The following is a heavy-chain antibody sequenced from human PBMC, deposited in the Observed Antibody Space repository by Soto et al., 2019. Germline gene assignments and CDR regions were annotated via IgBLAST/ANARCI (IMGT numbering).Heavy chain of an antibody. CDR3: ARHGGYSYGQAWFDP. J-gene: IGHJ5*02. CDR2: IYPGDSDT. CDR1: GYSFTSYW. Sequence: GESLKMSCDGSGYSFTSYWIGWVLQMPGKGLEWMGIIYPGDSDTRYSPSFQGQVTISADKSISTAYLQWSSLKASDTAMYYCARHGGYSYGQAWFDPWGQGTLVTFSS. V-gene: IGHV5-51*01. D-gene: IGHD5-18*01.